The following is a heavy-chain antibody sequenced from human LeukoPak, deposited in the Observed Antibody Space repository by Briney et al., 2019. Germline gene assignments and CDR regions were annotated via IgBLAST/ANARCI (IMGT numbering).Heavy chain of an antibody. V-gene: IGHV1-8*02. Sequence: ASVKVSCKASGGTFSSYAISWVRQATGQGLEWMGWMNPNSGNTGYAQKFQGRVTMTRNTSISTAYMELSSLRSEDTAVYYCARGIDDYVWDPDVWGKGTTVTVSS. J-gene: IGHJ6*04. CDR3: ARGIDDYVWDPDV. D-gene: IGHD3-16*01. CDR2: MNPNSGNT. CDR1: GGTFSSYA.